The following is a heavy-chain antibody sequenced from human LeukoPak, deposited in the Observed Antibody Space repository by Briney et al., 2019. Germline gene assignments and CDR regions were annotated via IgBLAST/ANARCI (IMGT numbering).Heavy chain of an antibody. V-gene: IGHV1-46*01. D-gene: IGHD2-15*01. CDR1: GYTFTSYY. Sequence: ASVKVSCKASGYTFTSYYMHWVRQAPGQGLEWMGIINPSGGSTSYAQKFQGRVTMTRDTSISTAYMELSRLRSDDTAIYYCARPYCSGGSCYGYFDYWGQGPLVTVSS. CDR2: INPSGGST. CDR3: ARPYCSGGSCYGYFDY. J-gene: IGHJ4*02.